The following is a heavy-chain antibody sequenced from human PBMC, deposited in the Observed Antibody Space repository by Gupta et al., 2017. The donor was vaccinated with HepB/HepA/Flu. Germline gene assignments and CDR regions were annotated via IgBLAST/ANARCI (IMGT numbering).Heavy chain of an antibody. CDR1: GYNFPSSW. V-gene: IGHV5-51*01. Sequence: EVQLVQSGAEVQKTGASLKISCKCSGYNFPSSWIGWVRQKSGKDMEWMGIIYPGDSDIIYSPSVEGQVIISVDKSNTTAFLQWRALRSSDTATYYCVRHESKPKNWFEIGYYPNNYHYYMLDVWGQGTTVIVSS. CDR3: VRHESKPKNWFEIGYYPNNYHYYMLDV. J-gene: IGHJ6*02. D-gene: IGHD3-3*01. CDR2: IYPGDSDI.